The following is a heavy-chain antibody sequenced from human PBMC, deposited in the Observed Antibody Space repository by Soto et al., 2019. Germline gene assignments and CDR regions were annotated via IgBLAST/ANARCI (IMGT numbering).Heavy chain of an antibody. CDR2: INAGNGNT. V-gene: IGHV1-3*01. CDR3: ARRLAAAGSGFDP. J-gene: IGHJ5*02. CDR1: GYTFTSYA. Sequence: QVQLVQSGAEVKKPGASVKVSCKASGYTFTSYAMHWVRQAPGQRLEWMGWINAGNGNTKYSQKFQGRVTITRDTSASTAYMELSSLRSGDTAVYYCARRLAAAGSGFDPWGQGTLVTVSS. D-gene: IGHD6-13*01.